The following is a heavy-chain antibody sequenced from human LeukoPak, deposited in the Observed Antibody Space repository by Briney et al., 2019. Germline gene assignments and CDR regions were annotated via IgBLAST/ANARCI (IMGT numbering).Heavy chain of an antibody. V-gene: IGHV1-2*02. Sequence: ASVKVSFKASGYTFTGYYMHWVRQAPGQGLEWMGWINPNSGGTNYAQKFQGRVTMTRDTSISTAYMELSRLRSDDTAVYYCARDQGAYGSGSLPTPLIYYFDYWGQGTLVTVSS. D-gene: IGHD3-10*01. CDR2: INPNSGGT. CDR3: ARDQGAYGSGSLPTPLIYYFDY. J-gene: IGHJ4*02. CDR1: GYTFTGYY.